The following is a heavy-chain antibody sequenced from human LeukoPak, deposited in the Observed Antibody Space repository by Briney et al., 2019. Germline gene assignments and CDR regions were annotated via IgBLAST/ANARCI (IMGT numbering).Heavy chain of an antibody. Sequence: GGPLRLSCAASWLPDSSNYKSWLRPAPGKGLEWFSVIYNGGSTYYADSVKGRFTISRDNHKNTLYLQMNSLRAEDTAVYYCAIPGLVGITIFGVVPRYYRDVGGKGTTVTVSS. CDR3: AIPGLVGITIFGVVPRYYRDV. CDR2: IYNGGST. J-gene: IGHJ6*03. CDR1: WLPDSSNY. D-gene: IGHD3-3*01. V-gene: IGHV3-53*01.